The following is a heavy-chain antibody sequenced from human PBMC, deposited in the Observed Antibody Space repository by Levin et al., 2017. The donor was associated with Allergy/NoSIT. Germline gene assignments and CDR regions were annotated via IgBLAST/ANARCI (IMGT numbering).Heavy chain of an antibody. CDR3: ARDLYSSGWYGSYYGMDV. V-gene: IGHV1-18*01. CDR1: GYTFTSYG. J-gene: IGHJ6*02. Sequence: ASVKVSCKASGYTFTSYGISWVRQAPGQGLEWMGWISAYNGNTNYAQKLQGRVTMTTDTSTSTAYMELRSLRSDDTAVYYCARDLYSSGWYGSYYGMDVWGQGTTVTVSS. CDR2: ISAYNGNT. D-gene: IGHD6-19*01.